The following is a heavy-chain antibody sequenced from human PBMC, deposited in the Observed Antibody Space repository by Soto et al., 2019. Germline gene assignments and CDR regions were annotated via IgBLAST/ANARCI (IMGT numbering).Heavy chain of an antibody. V-gene: IGHV1-69*01. J-gene: IGHJ6*02. CDR2: IIPIFGTA. CDR3: ARGIAAAGTNYYYYYGMDV. D-gene: IGHD6-13*01. Sequence: QVQLVQSGAEVKKPGSSVKVSCKASGGTFSSYAISWVRQAPGQGLEWVGGIIPIFGTANYAQKFQGRVTITADESTSTAYMELSSLRSEDTAVYYCARGIAAAGTNYYYYYGMDVWGQGTTVTVSS. CDR1: GGTFSSYA.